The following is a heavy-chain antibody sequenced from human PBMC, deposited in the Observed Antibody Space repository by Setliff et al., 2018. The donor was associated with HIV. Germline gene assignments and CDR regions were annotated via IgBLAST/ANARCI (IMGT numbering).Heavy chain of an antibody. Sequence: PSETLSLTCAVYGGSFSGHYWTWVRQPPGGGLEWVASIKEDGSEKYSLDSVKGRFTISRDNAKNSLYLQMNSLRLEDTALYYCASLAGWGQGTLVTVSS. CDR3: ASLAG. CDR2: IKEDGSEK. V-gene: IGHV3-7*03. CDR1: GGSFSGHY. J-gene: IGHJ4*02.